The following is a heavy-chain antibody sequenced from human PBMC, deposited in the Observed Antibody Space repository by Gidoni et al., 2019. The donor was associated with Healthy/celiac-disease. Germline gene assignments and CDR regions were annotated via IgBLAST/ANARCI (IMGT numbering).Heavy chain of an antibody. CDR3: ARARGYFDY. V-gene: IGHV4-59*11. CDR1: GGSISSHY. J-gene: IGHJ4*02. CDR2: IYYSGST. Sequence: QVQLQESGPGLVKPAETLALTCTVSGGSISSHYWSWIRQPPGKGLEWIGYIYYSGSTNYNPSLKSRVTISVDTSKNQFSLKLSSVTAADTAVYYCARARGYFDYWGQGTLVTVSS.